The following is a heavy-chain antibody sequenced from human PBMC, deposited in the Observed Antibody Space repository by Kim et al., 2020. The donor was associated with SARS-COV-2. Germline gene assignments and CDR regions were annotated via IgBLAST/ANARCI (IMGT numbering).Heavy chain of an antibody. D-gene: IGHD3-9*01. CDR3: AKDRYYDILTGYYRGGAFDI. V-gene: IGHV3-23*01. Sequence: GGSLRLSCAASGFTFSSYAMSWVRQAPGKGLEWVSAISGSGGSTYYADSVKGRFTISRDNSKNTLYLQMNSLRAEDTAVYYCAKDRYYDILTGYYRGGAFDIWGQGTMVTVSS. CDR1: GFTFSSYA. CDR2: ISGSGGST. J-gene: IGHJ3*02.